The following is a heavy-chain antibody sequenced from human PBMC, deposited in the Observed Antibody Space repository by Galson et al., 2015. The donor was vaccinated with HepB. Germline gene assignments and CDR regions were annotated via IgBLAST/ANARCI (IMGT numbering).Heavy chain of an antibody. CDR3: ARSHIVVVTARQVFDY. D-gene: IGHD2-21*02. CDR2: ISSSGSTI. Sequence: SLRLSCAASGFTFSSYEMNWVRQAPGKGLEWVSYISSSGSTIYYADSVKGRFTISRDNAKNSLYLQMNSLRAENTAVYYCARSHIVVVTARQVFDYWGQGTLVTVSS. CDR1: GFTFSSYE. J-gene: IGHJ4*02. V-gene: IGHV3-48*03.